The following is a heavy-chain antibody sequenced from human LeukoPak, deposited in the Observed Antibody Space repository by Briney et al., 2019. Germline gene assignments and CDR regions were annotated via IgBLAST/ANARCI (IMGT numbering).Heavy chain of an antibody. Sequence: SETLSLTCTVSGGSISSYYWSWIRQPPGKGLEWIGYIYYSGSTNYNPSLKSRVTISVDTSKNQFSLKLSSVTAADTAVYYCARLNIIGSSPVHHFDYWGQGTPVTVSS. D-gene: IGHD6-13*01. CDR2: IYYSGST. CDR3: ARLNIIGSSPVHHFDY. J-gene: IGHJ4*02. CDR1: GGSISSYY. V-gene: IGHV4-59*08.